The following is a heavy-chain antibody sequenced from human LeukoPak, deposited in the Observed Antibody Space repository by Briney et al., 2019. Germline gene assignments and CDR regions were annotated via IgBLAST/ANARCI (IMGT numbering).Heavy chain of an antibody. CDR1: GFTFSSYW. J-gene: IGHJ4*02. CDR3: ARGRNYDFWSGYSGAVDY. CDR2: IKQDGSEK. D-gene: IGHD3-3*01. V-gene: IGHV3-7*01. Sequence: PGGSLRLSCAASGFTFSSYWMSWVRQAPGKGLEWVANIKQDGSEKYYVDSVKGRFTISRDNAKNSLYLQMNSLRAEDTAVYYCARGRNYDFWSGYSGAVDYWGQGTLVTVSS.